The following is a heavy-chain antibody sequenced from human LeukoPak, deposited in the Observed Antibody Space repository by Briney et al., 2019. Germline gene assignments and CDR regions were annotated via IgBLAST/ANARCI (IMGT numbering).Heavy chain of an antibody. CDR3: ARVLSSGWYKNWFDP. D-gene: IGHD6-19*01. Sequence: GGSLRLSCAASGFTFSSYGMHWVRQAPGKGLEWVSYISSSGSTIYYADSVKGRFTISRDNAKNSLYLQMNSLRAEDTAMYYCARVLSSGWYKNWFDPWGQGTLVTVSS. V-gene: IGHV3-48*04. CDR1: GFTFSSYG. J-gene: IGHJ5*02. CDR2: ISSSGSTI.